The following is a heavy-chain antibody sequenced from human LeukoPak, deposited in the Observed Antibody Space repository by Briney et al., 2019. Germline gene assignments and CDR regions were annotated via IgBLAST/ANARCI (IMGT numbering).Heavy chain of an antibody. D-gene: IGHD2-2*01. CDR3: ASLYCSSTSCPVDY. CDR1: GFTVSSNY. Sequence: GGSLRLSCAASGFTVSSNYMSWVRQAPGKGLEWVSVIYSGGSTYYADSVKGRFTISRDNSKYTLYLQMNSLRAEDTAVYYCASLYCSSTSCPVDYWGQGTLVTVSS. CDR2: IYSGGST. V-gene: IGHV3-66*01. J-gene: IGHJ4*02.